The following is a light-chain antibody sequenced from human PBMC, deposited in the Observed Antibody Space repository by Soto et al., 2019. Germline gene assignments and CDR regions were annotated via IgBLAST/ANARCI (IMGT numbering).Light chain of an antibody. CDR2: DVS. CDR3: YSYAGSYTWV. CDR1: SSDVGAYNF. V-gene: IGLV2-11*01. Sequence: QSALTQPRSVSGSPGQSVTISCTGSSSDVGAYNFVSWYQQHPGKAPKLIIYDVSKRPSGVPDRFSASKSDNTASLTISGLQAEDESDYYCYSYAGSYTWVFGGGTKLTVL. J-gene: IGLJ3*02.